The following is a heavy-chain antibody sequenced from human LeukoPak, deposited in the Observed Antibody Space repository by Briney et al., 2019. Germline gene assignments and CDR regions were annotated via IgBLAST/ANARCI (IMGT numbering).Heavy chain of an antibody. CDR2: MNPNSGNT. CDR1: GYTFTSYD. CDR3: ARVLSITMIMTMGY. V-gene: IGHV1-8*01. J-gene: IGHJ4*02. Sequence: ASVKVSCEASGYTFTSYDINWVRQATGQGLEWMGWMNPNSGNTGYAQKFQGRVTMTRNTSISTAYMELSSLRSEDTAVYYCARVLSITMIMTMGYWGQGTLVTVSS. D-gene: IGHD3-22*01.